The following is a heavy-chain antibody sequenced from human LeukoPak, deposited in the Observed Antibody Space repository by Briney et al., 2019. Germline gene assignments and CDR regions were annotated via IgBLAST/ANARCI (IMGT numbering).Heavy chain of an antibody. CDR1: GDYLKNYY. J-gene: IGHJ4*02. CDR2: IYYSGST. CDR3: ARGTITTVTYYFDY. V-gene: IGHV4-59*12. Sequence: PSETLSLTCTVSGDYLKNYYWSWIRQPPGRGLEWIGYIYYSGSTNYNPSLKSRVTISVDTSKNQFSLKLSSVTAADTADYYSARGTITTVTYYFDYWGQGTLVTVSS. D-gene: IGHD3-22*01.